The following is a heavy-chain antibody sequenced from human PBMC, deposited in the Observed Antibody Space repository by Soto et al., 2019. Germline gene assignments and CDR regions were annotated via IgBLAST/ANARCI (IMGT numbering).Heavy chain of an antibody. Sequence: QVQLVQSGAEVRGPGASVKVSCKASGYSFTSLDINWVRQTAGQGLEWMGWMQPSTGRTGYAQKFQGRVTMTRDTSINTAYMELTTLTSDDTDFSYCARGVSAGVDYWGQGTLVTVSS. CDR3: ARGVSAGVDY. J-gene: IGHJ4*02. D-gene: IGHD1-26*01. CDR2: MQPSTGRT. CDR1: GYSFTSLD. V-gene: IGHV1-8*01.